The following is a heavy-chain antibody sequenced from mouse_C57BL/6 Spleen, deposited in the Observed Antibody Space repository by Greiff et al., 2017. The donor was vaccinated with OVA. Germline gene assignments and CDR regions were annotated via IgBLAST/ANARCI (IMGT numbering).Heavy chain of an antibody. CDR3: ARGYDYDGGFAY. D-gene: IGHD2-4*01. CDR1: GYTFTSYG. CDR2: IYPRSGNT. V-gene: IGHV1-81*01. J-gene: IGHJ3*01. Sequence: QVQLQQSGAELARPGASVKLSCKASGYTFTSYGISWVKQRTGQGLEWIGEIYPRSGNTYYNEKFKGKATLTADKSSSTAYMQLRRLTSEDSAVFSCARGYDYDGGFAYWGQGTLVTVSA.